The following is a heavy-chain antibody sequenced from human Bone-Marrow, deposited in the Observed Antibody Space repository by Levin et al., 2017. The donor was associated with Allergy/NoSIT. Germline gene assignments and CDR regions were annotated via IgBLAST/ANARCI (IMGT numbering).Heavy chain of an antibody. CDR2: IYYSGST. CDR3: ARRRLWFDY. CDR1: GGSINSYY. Sequence: PSETLSLTCTVSGGSINSYYWTWIRQPPGKGLEWIGNIYYSGSTNYNPSLKSRVTISVDTSKDEFSLKLTSVTAADTAVYYCARRRLWFDYWGQGTLVTVSS. V-gene: IGHV4-59*01. J-gene: IGHJ5*01. D-gene: IGHD6-25*01.